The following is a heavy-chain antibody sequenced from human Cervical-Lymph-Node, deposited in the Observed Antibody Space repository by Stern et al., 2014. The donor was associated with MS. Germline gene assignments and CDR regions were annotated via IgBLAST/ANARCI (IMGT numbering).Heavy chain of an antibody. CDR2: IIPIFRTT. V-gene: IGHV1-69*01. Sequence: QVQLVQSGAEVKKPGSSVKVSCKASGDNFSNYIINWVRQAPGQGLEWMGGIIPIFRTTDYAQKFQGRLTITADDFTRTAYMELRSLTSEDTALYYCARGQGFCDSASCPRFNTYGMDVWGRGTTVTVFS. J-gene: IGHJ6*02. CDR3: ARGQGFCDSASCPRFNTYGMDV. D-gene: IGHD2-2*01. CDR1: GDNFSNYI.